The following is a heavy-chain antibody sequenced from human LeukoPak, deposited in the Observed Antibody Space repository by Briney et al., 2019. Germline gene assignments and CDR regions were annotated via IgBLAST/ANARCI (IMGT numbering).Heavy chain of an antibody. J-gene: IGHJ4*02. CDR1: GLTFTNYW. V-gene: IGHV4-59*01. D-gene: IGHD3-22*01. CDR2: IYYSGST. CDR3: AIYYYDSSGYYYFDY. Sequence: GSLRLSCAASGLTFTNYWMSWVRQPPGKGLEWIGSIYYSGSTNYNPSLKSRVTISVDTSKNQFSLKLRSVTAADTAVYFCAIYYYDSSGYYYFDYWGQGTLVSVSS.